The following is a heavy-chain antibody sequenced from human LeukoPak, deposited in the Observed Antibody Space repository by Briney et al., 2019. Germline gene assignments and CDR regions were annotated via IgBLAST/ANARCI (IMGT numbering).Heavy chain of an antibody. V-gene: IGHV3-7*01. CDR1: GFTFSGYW. Sequence: GGSLRLSCAASGFTFSGYWMHWVRQAPGKGLEWVANIKQDGSVKYYVDSVKGRFTISRDNAANSLYLQMNNLRDEDTAVYYCARRDPFDYWGQGTMVTVSS. CDR2: IKQDGSVK. J-gene: IGHJ4*02. CDR3: ARRDPFDY.